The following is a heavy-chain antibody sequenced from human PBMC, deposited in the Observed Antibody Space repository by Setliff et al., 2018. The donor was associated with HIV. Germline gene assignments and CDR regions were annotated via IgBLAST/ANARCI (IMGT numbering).Heavy chain of an antibody. CDR3: ARSCRSSGYCHFDY. V-gene: IGHV1-2*02. CDR1: GYRFIDYY. D-gene: IGHD3-22*01. Sequence: ASVKVSCKASGYRFIDYYMHWLRQAPGQGLEWVGGCNPKRGDSFYAQKFQGRVIISMDTSTSTTYMDLPRLRSDDTAVYFCARSCRSSGYCHFDYWGQGTLVTVSS. J-gene: IGHJ4*02. CDR2: CNPKRGDS.